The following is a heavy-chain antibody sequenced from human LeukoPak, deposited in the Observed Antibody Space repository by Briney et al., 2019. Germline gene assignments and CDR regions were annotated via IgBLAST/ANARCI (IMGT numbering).Heavy chain of an antibody. Sequence: GGSLRLSCAASGFTFSDYYMSWIRQAPGKGLEWVSYISSGGSTIYYADSVKGRFTISRDNAKNSLYLQMNSLRAEDTAVYYCARHGDLEWLFGYYFDYWGQGTLVTVSS. CDR2: ISSGGSTI. V-gene: IGHV3-11*01. CDR1: GFTFSDYY. D-gene: IGHD3-3*01. CDR3: ARHGDLEWLFGYYFDY. J-gene: IGHJ4*02.